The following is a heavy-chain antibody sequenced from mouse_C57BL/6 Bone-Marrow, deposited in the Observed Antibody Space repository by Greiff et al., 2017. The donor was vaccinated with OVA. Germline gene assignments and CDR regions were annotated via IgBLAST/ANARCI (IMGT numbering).Heavy chain of an antibody. Sequence: DVMLVESGEGLVKPGGSLKLSCAASGFTFSSYAMSWVRQTPETRLVWVAYISSGGDYIYYADTVTGRFPISRDNASNTLYMPMSSLKSEDTDMCYCTRNGYYAMEYWGTGTSVTVSS. CDR2: ISSGGDYI. CDR1: GFTFSSYA. V-gene: IGHV5-9-1*02. J-gene: IGHJ4*01. CDR3: TRNGYYAMEY.